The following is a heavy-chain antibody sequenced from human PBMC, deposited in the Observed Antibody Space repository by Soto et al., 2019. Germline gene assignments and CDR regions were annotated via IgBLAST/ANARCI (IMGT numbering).Heavy chain of an antibody. CDR1: GFTFTDSA. D-gene: IGHD5-18*01. CDR2: ISGSGGKS. Sequence: GGSLRLSCAASGFTFTDSAMSSVRQAPGKGLEWVSTISGSGGKSFYADSVKGRFTISRDSSKSTLYLQVNSLRDDDTAVYYCVKGVYSSGSDFFDYWGQGTPVTVSS. J-gene: IGHJ4*02. CDR3: VKGVYSSGSDFFDY. V-gene: IGHV3-23*01.